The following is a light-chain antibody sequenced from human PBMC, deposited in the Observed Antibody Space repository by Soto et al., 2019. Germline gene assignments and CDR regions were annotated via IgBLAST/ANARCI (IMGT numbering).Light chain of an antibody. CDR3: QQFGNSPYT. CDR1: QSVRSTF. CDR2: GAS. J-gene: IGKJ2*01. Sequence: EIVLTQSPSTLSLSPGERATLSCRASQSVRSTFLAWYQQKHGQAPRLVIYGASNRATGIPDRFTGSGSETDFTLTISRLEPTDFAVYYCQQFGNSPYTFGQGTRLEI. V-gene: IGKV3-20*01.